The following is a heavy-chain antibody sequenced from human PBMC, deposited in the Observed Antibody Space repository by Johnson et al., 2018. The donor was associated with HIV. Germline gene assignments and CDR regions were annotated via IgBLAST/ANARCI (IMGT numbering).Heavy chain of an antibody. CDR3: ARSPRIVVVVAATVGHAFDI. CDR2: IYSGGST. D-gene: IGHD2-15*01. J-gene: IGHJ3*02. CDR1: GFTFTYYA. Sequence: VQLVESGGGLVQPGGSLRLSCAASGFTFTYYAMSWVRQAPGKGLEWVSVIYSGGSTYYADSVKGRFTISRDNSKNTLYLQMNSLRAEDTAVSYCARSPRIVVVVAATVGHAFDIWGQGTMVTVSS. V-gene: IGHV3-66*02.